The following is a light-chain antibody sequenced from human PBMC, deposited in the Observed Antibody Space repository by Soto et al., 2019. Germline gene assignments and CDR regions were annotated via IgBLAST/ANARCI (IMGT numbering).Light chain of an antibody. CDR2: DVT. J-gene: IGLJ1*01. V-gene: IGLV2-14*01. CDR3: CSYTTSNTLV. CDR1: SSDLGAYNS. Sequence: QSALTPPASVSGSTGQSITISCTGTSSDLGAYNSVSWYRQHPGKAPRVMIYDVTNRPSGVSSRFSGSKSGNTASLTISGLQADDEADYYCCSYTTSNTLVFGIGTKVTVL.